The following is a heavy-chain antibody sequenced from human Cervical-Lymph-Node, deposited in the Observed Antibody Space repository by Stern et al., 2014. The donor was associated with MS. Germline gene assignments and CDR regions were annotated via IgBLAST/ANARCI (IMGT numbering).Heavy chain of an antibody. CDR1: GYTFTSFG. Sequence: HVQLVQSGGEAKQPGASVTVSCQAFGYTFTSFGINWVRQAPGQGLEWMGWISSHNGETHYVHNVQGRVTMTTDASTSTTFMELRGLKSDDTAVYYCARGQIHSRAAFDFWGQGTVVVVSS. V-gene: IGHV1-18*01. D-gene: IGHD6-13*01. CDR2: ISSHNGET. CDR3: ARGQIHSRAAFDF. J-gene: IGHJ3*01.